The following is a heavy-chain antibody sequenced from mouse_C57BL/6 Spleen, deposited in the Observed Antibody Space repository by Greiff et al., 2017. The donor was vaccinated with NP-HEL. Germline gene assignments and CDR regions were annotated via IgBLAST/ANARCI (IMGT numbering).Heavy chain of an antibody. CDR1: GYTFTDYY. V-gene: IGHV1-26*01. D-gene: IGHD1-1*01. CDR2: INPNNGGT. Sequence: EVQLQQSGPELVKPGASVKISCKASGYTFTDYYMNWVKQSHGKSLEWIGDINPNNGGTSYNQKFKGKATLTVDKSSSTAYMELRSLTSEDSAVYYCASPSYYYGGCWAYWGQGTLVTVSA. J-gene: IGHJ3*01. CDR3: ASPSYYYGGCWAY.